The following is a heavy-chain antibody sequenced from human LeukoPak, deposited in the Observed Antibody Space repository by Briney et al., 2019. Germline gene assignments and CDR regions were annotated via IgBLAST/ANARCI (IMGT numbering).Heavy chain of an antibody. D-gene: IGHD3-22*01. CDR3: ARDSYYYDSSGYYRYDY. CDR1: GGSISSYY. CDR2: IYYSGST. V-gene: IGHV4-59*12. Sequence: SETLSLTCTVSGGSISSYYWSWIRQPPGKGLEWIGYIYYSGSTNYNPSLKSRVTISVDTSKNQFSLKLTSVTAADTAVYYCARDSYYYDSSGYYRYDYWGQGTLVTVSS. J-gene: IGHJ4*02.